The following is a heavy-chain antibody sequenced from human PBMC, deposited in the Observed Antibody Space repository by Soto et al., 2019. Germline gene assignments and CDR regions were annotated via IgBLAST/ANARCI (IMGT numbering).Heavy chain of an antibody. CDR3: ARLFCSTTTCDSWFDP. D-gene: IGHD2-2*01. J-gene: IGHJ5*02. V-gene: IGHV5-10-1*01. CDR1: GYTFTTFW. Sequence: PGESLKIFCTGFGYTFTTFWVTWVRQMPGKGLEWMGRIDPRDSYVNYSPSFQGHVTISVDKSISTAYLQWGSLKASDTAMYYCARLFCSTTTCDSWFDPWGQGTLVTVSS. CDR2: IDPRDSYV.